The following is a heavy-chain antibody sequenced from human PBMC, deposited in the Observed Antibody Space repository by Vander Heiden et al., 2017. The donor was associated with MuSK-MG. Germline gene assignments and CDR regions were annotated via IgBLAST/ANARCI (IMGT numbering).Heavy chain of an antibody. CDR1: RSTSSSYS. Sequence: EVQLVESGGGLVKPGGSLRLSCAASRSTSSSYSMNWVRQAPGKGLGWVSSISSSSSYIYYADSVKGRFTISRDNAKNSLYLQMNSLRAEDTAVYYCARDKEDDLRAFDIWGQGTMVTVSS. V-gene: IGHV3-21*01. D-gene: IGHD2-15*01. CDR2: ISSSSSYI. CDR3: ARDKEDDLRAFDI. J-gene: IGHJ3*02.